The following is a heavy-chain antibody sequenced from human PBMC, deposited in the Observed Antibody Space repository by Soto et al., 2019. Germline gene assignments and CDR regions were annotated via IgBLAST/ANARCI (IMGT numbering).Heavy chain of an antibody. CDR1: GFTFSSYW. V-gene: IGHV3-7*01. D-gene: IGHD5-12*01. CDR2: IKQDGSEK. Sequence: GESLKISCAASGFTFSSYWMSWVRQAPGKGLEWVANIKQDGSEKYYVDSVKGRFTISRDNAKNSLYLQMNSLRAEDTAVYYCARLRRDAFDIWGQGTMVTVSS. CDR3: ARLRRDAFDI. J-gene: IGHJ3*02.